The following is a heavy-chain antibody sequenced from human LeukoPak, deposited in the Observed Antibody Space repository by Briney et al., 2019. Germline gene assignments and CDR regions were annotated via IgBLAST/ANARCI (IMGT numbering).Heavy chain of an antibody. Sequence: GRSLRLSCAASGFTFRDYAMHWVRQAPGKGLEWVSAISGSGGSTYYADSVKGRFTISRDNSKNTLYLQMNSLRAEDTAVYYCAKGGYDFWSGYYTDYYYYYYGMDVWGQGTTVTVSS. CDR3: AKGGYDFWSGYYTDYYYYYYGMDV. V-gene: IGHV3-23*01. J-gene: IGHJ6*02. CDR1: GFTFRDYA. D-gene: IGHD3-3*01. CDR2: ISGSGGST.